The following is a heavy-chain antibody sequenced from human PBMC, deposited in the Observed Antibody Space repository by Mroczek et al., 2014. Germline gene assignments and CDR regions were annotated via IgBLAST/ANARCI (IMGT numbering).Heavy chain of an antibody. V-gene: IGHV3-30-3*01. D-gene: IGHD2-8*02. Sequence: QVQLVQSGGGVVQPGRSLRLSCAASGFTFSSYAMHWVRQAPGKGLEWVAVISYDGSNKYYADSVKGRFTISRDNSKNTLYLQMNSLRAEDTAVYYCARDRTEIGYYFDYWGQGTLVTVSS. CDR3: ARDRTEIGYYFDY. CDR1: GFTFSSYA. CDR2: ISYDGSNK. J-gene: IGHJ4*02.